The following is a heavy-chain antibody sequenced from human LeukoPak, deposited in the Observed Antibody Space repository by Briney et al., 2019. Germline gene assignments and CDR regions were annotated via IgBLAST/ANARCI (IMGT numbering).Heavy chain of an antibody. V-gene: IGHV4-38-2*02. CDR1: GYSISSGYY. CDR2: IYHSGST. Sequence: SETLSLTCTVSGYSISSGYYWGWIRQPPGKGLEWIGSIYHSGSTYYNPSLKSRVTISVDTSKNQFSLKLSSVTAADTAVYYCARGGYDYVWGSYRYTVWFDPWGQGTLVTVSS. CDR3: ARGGYDYVWGSYRYTVWFDP. J-gene: IGHJ5*02. D-gene: IGHD3-16*02.